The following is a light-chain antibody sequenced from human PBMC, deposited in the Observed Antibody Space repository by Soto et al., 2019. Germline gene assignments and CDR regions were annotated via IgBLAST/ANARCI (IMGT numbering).Light chain of an antibody. CDR2: KAS. V-gene: IGKV1-5*03. CDR3: QQYYSYSPLT. CDR1: QSVRDW. Sequence: DIQMTQPPSTLSASVGDRVTVTCRASQSVRDWVAWYQQQAGRAPRLLIYKASSLQSGVPSRFSGSGFGTEFTLTISSLQPDDFASYYCQQYYSYSPLTFGGGTKMDIK. J-gene: IGKJ4*01.